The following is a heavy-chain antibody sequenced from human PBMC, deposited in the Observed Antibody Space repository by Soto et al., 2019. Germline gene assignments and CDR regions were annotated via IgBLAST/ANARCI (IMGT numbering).Heavy chain of an antibody. CDR1: GFTFSSYA. D-gene: IGHD2-2*01. CDR2: ISGSGGST. Sequence: PGGSLRLSCAASGFTFSSYAMSWVRQATGKGLEWVSAISGSGGSTYYADSVKGRFTISRDNSKNTLYLQMNSLRAEDTAVYYCAKALYCSSTSCYSGGDTFHIWGQGTMVTVSS. J-gene: IGHJ3*02. CDR3: AKALYCSSTSCYSGGDTFHI. V-gene: IGHV3-23*01.